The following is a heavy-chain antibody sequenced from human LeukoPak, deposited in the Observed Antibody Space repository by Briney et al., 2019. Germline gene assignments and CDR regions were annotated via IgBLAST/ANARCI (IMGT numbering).Heavy chain of an antibody. D-gene: IGHD2-2*02. J-gene: IGHJ3*02. Sequence: SQTLSLTCTVSGGSISSGSYYWSWIRQPAGKGLEWIGRIYTSGSTNYNPSLKSRVTISVDTSKNQFSLKLSSVTAADTAVYYCARGRSCSSTSCYTPEGAFDIWGQGTMVTVSS. CDR1: GGSISSGSYY. CDR3: ARGRSCSSTSCYTPEGAFDI. CDR2: IYTSGST. V-gene: IGHV4-61*02.